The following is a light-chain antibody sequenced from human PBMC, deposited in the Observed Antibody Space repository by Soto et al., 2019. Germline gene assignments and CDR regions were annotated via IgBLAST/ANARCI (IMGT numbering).Light chain of an antibody. CDR3: TSFTTISTWV. CDR2: EVS. Sequence: QSALTQPASVSGSPGQSITISCTGTSSDVGGYNYVSWFQQHPGKAPKLKIYEVSNRPSGVSNRFSGSKSGNTASLTISELQADDEADYYCTSFTTISTWVFGGGTKLTVL. CDR1: SSDVGGYNY. J-gene: IGLJ3*02. V-gene: IGLV2-14*01.